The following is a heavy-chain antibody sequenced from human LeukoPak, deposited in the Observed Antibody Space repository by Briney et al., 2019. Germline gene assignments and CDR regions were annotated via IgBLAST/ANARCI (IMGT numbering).Heavy chain of an antibody. J-gene: IGHJ4*02. CDR3: AKGLVGSSWYGWVDY. CDR1: GFTFSSYW. D-gene: IGHD6-13*01. CDR2: INTDGSST. V-gene: IGHV3-74*01. Sequence: QPGGSLRLSCAASGFTFSSYWMHWVRQAPGKGLVWVSRINTDGSSTSSADSVKGRFTISRDNAKNTLYLQMNSLRAEDTAVYYCAKGLVGSSWYGWVDYWGQGTLVTVSS.